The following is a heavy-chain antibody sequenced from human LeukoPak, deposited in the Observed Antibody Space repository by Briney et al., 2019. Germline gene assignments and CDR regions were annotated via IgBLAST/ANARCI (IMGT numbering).Heavy chain of an antibody. CDR1: GGSISSGSYY. Sequence: ASETLSLTCTVSGGSISSGSYYWSWIRQPAGKGLEWIGRIYTSGSTNYNPSLKSRVTISVDASENQFSLKLTSVTAADTAVYYCASYRPRVTRGGRAEYFQHWGQGTLVTVSS. J-gene: IGHJ1*01. D-gene: IGHD4-11*01. CDR3: ASYRPRVTRGGRAEYFQH. V-gene: IGHV4-61*02. CDR2: IYTSGST.